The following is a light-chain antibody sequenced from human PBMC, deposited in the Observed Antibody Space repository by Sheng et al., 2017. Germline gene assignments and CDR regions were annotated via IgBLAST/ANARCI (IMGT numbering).Light chain of an antibody. V-gene: IGKV1-12*01. CDR2: TAS. Sequence: DIQMTQSPSSVSASVGDRVTITCRASQDIRKWLAWYQQKAGKAPKLLIYTASSLQSGVPSRFSGSGSGTEFTLTISSLQPDDFATYYCQQYKKEFSFTFGPGTKVD. CDR1: QDIRKW. J-gene: IGKJ3*01. CDR3: QQYKKEFSFT.